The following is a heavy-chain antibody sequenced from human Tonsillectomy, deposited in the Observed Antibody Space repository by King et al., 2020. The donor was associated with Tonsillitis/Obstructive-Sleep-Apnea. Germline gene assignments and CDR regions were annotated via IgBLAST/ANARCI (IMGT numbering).Heavy chain of an antibody. J-gene: IGHJ4*02. D-gene: IGHD1-26*01. V-gene: IGHV3-33*01. CDR2: IWFDGGNK. CDR3: AXXFXXXSXXFDY. CDR1: GFTFSSYD. Sequence: VQLVESGGGVVQPGRSLRLSCAASGFTFSSYDMHWVRQAPGKGLEWVALIWFDGGNKFYTDSVKGRXTIXRDNSKNTLYLQMNSLRAEXTAVYYCAXXFXXXSXXFDYWGQXTXVTVXX.